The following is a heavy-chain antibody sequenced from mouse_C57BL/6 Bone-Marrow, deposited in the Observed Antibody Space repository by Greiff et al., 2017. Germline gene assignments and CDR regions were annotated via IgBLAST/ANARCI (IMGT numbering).Heavy chain of an antibody. Sequence: EVQLQQSGPELVKPGASVKIPCKASGYTFTDYNMDWVKQSHGKSLEWIGDINPNNGGTIYNQKFKGKATLTVDKSSSTADMELRSLTSEDTAVYYCARSGEIRGHFDVWGTGTTVTVSS. CDR2: INPNNGGT. CDR1: GYTFTDYN. CDR3: ARSGEIRGHFDV. V-gene: IGHV1-18*01. D-gene: IGHD3-2*02. J-gene: IGHJ1*03.